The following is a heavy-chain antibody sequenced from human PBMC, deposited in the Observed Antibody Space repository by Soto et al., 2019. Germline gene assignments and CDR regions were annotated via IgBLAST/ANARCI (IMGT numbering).Heavy chain of an antibody. CDR2: IYPSDSDT. Sequence: PXDSLTISCRASGYSFSTYWIALVRQMPGKGLEWMGIIYPSDSDTRYSPSFQGQVTISADKYISTAYLQWSRLKASDTAMYYCGGGLGYCSDGVCRIIDSWGQGTLVTVSS. D-gene: IGHD2-8*01. CDR3: GGGLGYCSDGVCRIIDS. J-gene: IGHJ4*02. CDR1: GYSFSTYW. V-gene: IGHV5-51*01.